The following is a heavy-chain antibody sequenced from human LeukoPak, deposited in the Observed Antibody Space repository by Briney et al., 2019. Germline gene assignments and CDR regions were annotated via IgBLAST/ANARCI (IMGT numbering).Heavy chain of an antibody. CDR1: GFTFSSYSMN. Sequence: GSLRLFCAASGFTFSSYSMNWVRQAPGKGLEWIGSIYYSGSTYYNPSLKSRVTISVDTSKNQFSLKLSSVTAADTAVYYCARTRYYYNSRSYGAPYYFDYWGQGTLVTVSS. J-gene: IGHJ4*02. CDR3: ARTRYYYNSRSYGAPYYFDY. D-gene: IGHD3-10*01. V-gene: IGHV4-59*05. CDR2: IYYSGST.